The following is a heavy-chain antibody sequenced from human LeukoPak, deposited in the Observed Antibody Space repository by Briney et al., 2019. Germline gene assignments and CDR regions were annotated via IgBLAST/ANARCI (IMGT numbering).Heavy chain of an antibody. CDR3: ARETSQQLAAADAFDI. D-gene: IGHD6-13*01. CDR2: IYYSGST. J-gene: IGHJ3*02. Sequence: SETLSLSCTVSGGSISSYYWSWIRQPPGKGLEWVGYIYYSGSTNYNPSLKSRVTISVDTSKNQFSLKLSSVTAADTAVYYCARETSQQLAAADAFDIWGQGTMVTVSS. CDR1: GGSISSYY. V-gene: IGHV4-59*01.